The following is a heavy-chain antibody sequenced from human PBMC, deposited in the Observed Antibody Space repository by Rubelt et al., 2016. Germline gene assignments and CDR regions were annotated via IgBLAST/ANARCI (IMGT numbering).Heavy chain of an antibody. CDR3: ARGSSGTEHNWFDP. J-gene: IGHJ5*02. CDR2: IIPIFGTA. D-gene: IGHD1-14*01. Sequence: VKVSCKASGGTFSSYAISWVRQAPGQGLEWMGGIIPIFGTANYAQKFQGRVTITADGSTSTAYMELSSLRSEDTAVYYCARGSSGTEHNWFDPWGQGTLVTVSS. CDR1: GGTFSSYA. V-gene: IGHV1-69*01.